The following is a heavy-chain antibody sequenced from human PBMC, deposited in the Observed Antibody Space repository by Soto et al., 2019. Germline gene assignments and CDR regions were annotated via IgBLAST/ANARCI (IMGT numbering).Heavy chain of an antibody. CDR3: ARGAYDFWSGYWDNADLNWFDP. J-gene: IGHJ5*02. Sequence: ASVKVSCKASGYTFTSYGISWVRQAPGQGLEWMGWISAYNGNTNYAQKLQGRVTMTTDTSTSTAYMELRSLRSDDTAVYYCARGAYDFWSGYWDNADLNWFDPWGQGTLVTVSS. CDR1: GYTFTSYG. CDR2: ISAYNGNT. D-gene: IGHD3-3*01. V-gene: IGHV1-18*01.